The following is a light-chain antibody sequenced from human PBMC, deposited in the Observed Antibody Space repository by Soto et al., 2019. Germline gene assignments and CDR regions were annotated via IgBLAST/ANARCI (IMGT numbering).Light chain of an antibody. CDR3: CSYAGSSTYV. V-gene: IGLV2-23*02. CDR2: EVN. Sequence: QSVLTQPASVSGSPGQSITLSCTGTSSDVGSYNLVSWYQQHPGKAPKLMIYEVNKRPSGVSNRFSGSKSGNTASLTISGLQAEDEADYYCCSYAGSSTYVFGTGTKVTVL. J-gene: IGLJ1*01. CDR1: SSDVGSYNL.